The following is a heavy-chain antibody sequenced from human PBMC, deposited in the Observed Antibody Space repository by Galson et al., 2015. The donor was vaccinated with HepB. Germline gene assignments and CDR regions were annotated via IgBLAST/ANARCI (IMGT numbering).Heavy chain of an antibody. J-gene: IGHJ3*02. CDR1: GFTFSSYG. D-gene: IGHD3-22*01. CDR2: ISYDGSNK. V-gene: IGHV3-30*18. CDR3: AKGDTMKVVLIIDDAFEI. Sequence: SLRLSCAASGFTFSSYGMHWVRQAPGKGLEWVAVISYDGSNKYYADSVKGRFTISRDNSKNTLYLQMNSLRAEDTAVYYCAKGDTMKVVLIIDDAFEIWGQGTVVTVSS.